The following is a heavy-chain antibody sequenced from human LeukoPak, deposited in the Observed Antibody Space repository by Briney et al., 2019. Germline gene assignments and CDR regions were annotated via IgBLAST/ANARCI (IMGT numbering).Heavy chain of an antibody. Sequence: GESLKISCKGSGYSFTSYWIGWVRQMPGKGLEWMGIIYPGDSDTRYSPSFQGQVTISADKSISTAYLQWSSLKASDTAMYYCARHVLAARQDYYYYMDVCGKGTTVTVSS. V-gene: IGHV5-51*01. D-gene: IGHD6-6*01. CDR3: ARHVLAARQDYYYYMDV. CDR1: GYSFTSYW. J-gene: IGHJ6*03. CDR2: IYPGDSDT.